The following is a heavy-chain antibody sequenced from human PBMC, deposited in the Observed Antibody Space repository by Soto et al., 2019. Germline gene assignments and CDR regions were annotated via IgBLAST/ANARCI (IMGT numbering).Heavy chain of an antibody. D-gene: IGHD6-25*01. CDR2: INPNSGAT. Sequence: QVQMVQSGAEVKEPGASVKVSCKASGYTFTAYYIHWVRQAPGQGLEWMGWINPNSGATKHAQKFQGRVTMTSDSPIGTANMELSSLRSDDTAVYYCARAGVAAAGSGEYAMDVWGQGTTVTVSS. J-gene: IGHJ6*02. V-gene: IGHV1-2*02. CDR1: GYTFTAYY. CDR3: ARAGVAAAGSGEYAMDV.